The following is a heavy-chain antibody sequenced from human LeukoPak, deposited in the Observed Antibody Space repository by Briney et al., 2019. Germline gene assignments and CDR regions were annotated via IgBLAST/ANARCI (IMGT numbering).Heavy chain of an antibody. CDR1: GFTFSNFA. D-gene: IGHD1-1*01. J-gene: IGHJ4*02. Sequence: GGSLRLSCAASGFTFSNFAMSWVRQAPGKGLEWVSGLSGIGGTTYYADSVKGRFTISRDNSKNTLYLQMNSLRAEDTAVYYCAKGTTGTFLFDYWGQGTLVTVSS. CDR2: LSGIGGTT. CDR3: AKGTTGTFLFDY. V-gene: IGHV3-23*01.